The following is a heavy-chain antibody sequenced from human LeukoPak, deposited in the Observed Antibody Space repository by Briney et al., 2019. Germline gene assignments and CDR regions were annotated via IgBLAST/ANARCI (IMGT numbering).Heavy chain of an antibody. D-gene: IGHD1-7*01. J-gene: IGHJ6*03. CDR2: ISGGGGST. CDR1: GFDFNNYN. CDR3: AKRRGLELLYYYYMDV. V-gene: IGHV3-23*01. Sequence: GGSLRLSCAASGFDFNNYNMNWVRQAPGKGLEWVSAISGGGGSTYYADPVKGRFTISRDNSKNTLYLQMNSLRAEDTAVYYCAKRRGLELLYYYYMDVWGKGTTVTVSS.